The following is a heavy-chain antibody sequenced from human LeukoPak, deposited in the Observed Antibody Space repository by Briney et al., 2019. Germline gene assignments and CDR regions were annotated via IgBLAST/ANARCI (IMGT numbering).Heavy chain of an antibody. J-gene: IGHJ4*02. D-gene: IGHD4-17*01. CDR2: IKQDGSEE. CDR3: ARVGARQILEY. V-gene: IGHV3-7*01. Sequence: GGSLRLSCAASGFTFSYYWMSWVRQAPGKGLEWVANIKQDGSEEYYVDSVKGRFTVSRDNAKNSLYLQMNSLRAEDTAVYYCARVGARQILEYWGQGTLVTVSS. CDR1: GFTFSYYW.